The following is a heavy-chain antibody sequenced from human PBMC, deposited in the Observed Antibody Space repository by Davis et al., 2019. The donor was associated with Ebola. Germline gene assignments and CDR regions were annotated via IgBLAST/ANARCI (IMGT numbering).Heavy chain of an antibody. Sequence: ASVTVSCKTSRYTFTSYAMHWVRQAPGQRLEWMGWINAGNGNTKYSQKLQGRVTMTTDTSTSTAYMELRSMRSDDTAVYYCARDREMAVAGTGGYWGQGTLVTVSS. J-gene: IGHJ4*02. D-gene: IGHD6-19*01. CDR1: RYTFTSYA. CDR3: ARDREMAVAGTGGY. CDR2: INAGNGNT. V-gene: IGHV1-3*01.